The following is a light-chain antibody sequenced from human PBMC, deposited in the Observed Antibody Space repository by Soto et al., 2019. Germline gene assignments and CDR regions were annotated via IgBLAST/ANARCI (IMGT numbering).Light chain of an antibody. V-gene: IGKV1-8*01. Sequence: AIRMTQSPSSLSASTGDRVTITCRSSQDISRYLAWYQQKPGKAPKFLIYAASTLQSGVPSRFSGSGSGTDFTLTISCLQSEDFATYYCQQYYSYPRTFGQGTKVEIK. CDR1: QDISRY. CDR2: AAS. CDR3: QQYYSYPRT. J-gene: IGKJ1*01.